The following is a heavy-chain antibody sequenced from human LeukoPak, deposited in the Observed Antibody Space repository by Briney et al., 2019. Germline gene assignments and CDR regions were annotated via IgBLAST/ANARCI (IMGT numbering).Heavy chain of an antibody. Sequence: PSETLSLTCTVSGVSVSHSSYYWAWIRQSPGKGLEWIATIYYAENTHYNPSLRSRVTISMDISKNHFSLKLSSVTAADTAVYYCARIGNNVGYYYYYFMDVWGKGTTATVSS. J-gene: IGHJ6*03. V-gene: IGHV4-39*07. CDR2: IYYAENT. CDR1: GVSVSHSSYY. CDR3: ARIGNNVGYYYYYFMDV. D-gene: IGHD2-8*01.